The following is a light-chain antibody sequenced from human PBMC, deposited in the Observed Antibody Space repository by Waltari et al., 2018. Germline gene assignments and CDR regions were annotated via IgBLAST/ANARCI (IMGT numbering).Light chain of an antibody. V-gene: IGKV3-11*01. CDR3: QQRSNWPPIT. Sequence: EIVLTQSPATLSLSPGERATLSCRTSQSVSHYLAWYQQKPGQAPRLLIYDASNRATGIPARFSGSGSGTDFTLTISSLDPEDFAVYYCQQRSNWPPITFGQGTRLEIQ. CDR1: QSVSHY. J-gene: IGKJ5*01. CDR2: DAS.